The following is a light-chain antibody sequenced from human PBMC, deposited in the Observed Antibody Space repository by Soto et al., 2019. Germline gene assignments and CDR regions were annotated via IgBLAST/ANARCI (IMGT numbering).Light chain of an antibody. CDR1: RTISSSY. J-gene: IGKJ5*01. CDR2: GAS. V-gene: IGKV3-20*01. CDR3: QQYGGSPPIT. Sequence: EIVLTQSPGTLSLSPGDRATLSCRASRTISSSYLTWYQQKPGQAPRLLIYGASSRATGIPDRFSGSGSGTDFTLTISRLEPEDFAVYYCQQYGGSPPITFGQGTRLEIK.